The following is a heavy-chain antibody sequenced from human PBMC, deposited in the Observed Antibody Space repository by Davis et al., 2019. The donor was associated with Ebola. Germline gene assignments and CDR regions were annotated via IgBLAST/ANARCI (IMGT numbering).Heavy chain of an antibody. D-gene: IGHD2-21*01. V-gene: IGHV3-48*02. J-gene: IGHJ6*04. Sequence: GESLKISCAASGFTFSSYSMNWVRQAPGKGLEWLSYISSGGVTTYYADSVKGRFTTSRDNAKNSLFLQMNSLRDEDTAVYYCARVNLWSRGWGMDVWGKGTTVTVSS. CDR2: ISSGGVTT. CDR1: GFTFSSYS. CDR3: ARVNLWSRGWGMDV.